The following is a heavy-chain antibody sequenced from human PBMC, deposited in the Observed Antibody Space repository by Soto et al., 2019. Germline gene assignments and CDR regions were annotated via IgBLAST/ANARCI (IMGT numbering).Heavy chain of an antibody. CDR1: GFTISSNY. CDR2: IYSGGTT. CDR3: ARDAPSVY. J-gene: IGHJ4*02. Sequence: EVQLVESGGGLVQPGGSLRLSCAASGFTISSNYMNWVRQAPGKGLEWVSVIYSGGTTYYADSVKGRFTTSRDNSKNTLYLQMTSVRAEDTAVYYCARDAPSVYWGQGTLVTVSS. V-gene: IGHV3-66*01.